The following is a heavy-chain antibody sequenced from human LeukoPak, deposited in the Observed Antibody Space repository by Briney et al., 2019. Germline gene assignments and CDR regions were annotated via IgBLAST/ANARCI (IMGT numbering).Heavy chain of an antibody. V-gene: IGHV3-7*01. CDR3: ARARGSYSLDF. Sequence: GRSLRLSCAASGFTFSNYWMTWVRQTPGEGLEWVANIKQDGSEKYYVDSVKGRFTISRDNAKNSLYLQMNSLRAEDTAVYYCARARGSYSLDFWGQGTLVTVSS. D-gene: IGHD1-26*01. J-gene: IGHJ4*02. CDR2: IKQDGSEK. CDR1: GFTFSNYW.